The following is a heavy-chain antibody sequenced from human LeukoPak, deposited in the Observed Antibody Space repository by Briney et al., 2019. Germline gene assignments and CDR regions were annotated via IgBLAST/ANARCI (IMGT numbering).Heavy chain of an antibody. CDR3: ASYDSSGYDAREVFDY. V-gene: IGHV3-48*04. CDR1: GFTFSSYS. CDR2: ISSSSTI. Sequence: GGSLRLSCAASGFTFSSYSMNWVRQAPGKGLEWVSYISSSSTIYYADSVKGRFTISRDNAKNSLYLQMNSLRAEDTAVYYCASYDSSGYDAREVFDYWGQGTLVTVSS. J-gene: IGHJ4*02. D-gene: IGHD3-22*01.